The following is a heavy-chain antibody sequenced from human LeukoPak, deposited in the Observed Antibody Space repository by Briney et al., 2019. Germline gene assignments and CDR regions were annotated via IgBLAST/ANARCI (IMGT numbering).Heavy chain of an antibody. J-gene: IGHJ4*02. CDR1: GGTFSSYA. V-gene: IGHV1-69*05. Sequence: SVKVSCKASGGTFSSYAISWVRQAPGQGLEWMGGIIPIFGTANYAQKFQGRVTIATDESTSTAYMELSSLRSEDTAVYYCARVGGGYDSNGGYWGQGTLVTVSS. D-gene: IGHD5-12*01. CDR3: ARVGGGYDSNGGY. CDR2: IIPIFGTA.